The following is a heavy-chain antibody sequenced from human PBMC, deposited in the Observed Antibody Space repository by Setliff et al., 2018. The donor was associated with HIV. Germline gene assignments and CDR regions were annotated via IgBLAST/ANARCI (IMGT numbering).Heavy chain of an antibody. V-gene: IGHV5-51*01. D-gene: IGHD3-9*01. CDR2: IFPLDSET. J-gene: IGHJ6*04. CDR3: TRHPLQPEVSGYFYLMDV. Sequence: PGESLKISCKGPEYFFRTSWISWVRQLPGKGLEWVAIIFPLDSETRYNPSLEGHVTISVDKSINTAYLQWSSLRASDTAIYYCTRHPLQPEVSGYFYLMDVWGTGTTVTVSS. CDR1: EYFFRTSW.